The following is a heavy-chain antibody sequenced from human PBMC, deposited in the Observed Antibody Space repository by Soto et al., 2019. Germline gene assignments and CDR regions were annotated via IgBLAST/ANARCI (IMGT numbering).Heavy chain of an antibody. D-gene: IGHD3-16*01. CDR1: AYTFTTYG. Sequence: QVQLVQSGPEVKKSGASVKVSCKASAYTFTTYGVSWVRQAPGQGLEWMGWISGYNGQTNYAQKFRGRVTFTTDTATRTGYMELRSLRPEDTAMYFCARDTRKELWVEGLNAMDVWGQGTTVTVSS. J-gene: IGHJ6*02. V-gene: IGHV1-18*01. CDR2: ISGYNGQT. CDR3: ARDTRKELWVEGLNAMDV.